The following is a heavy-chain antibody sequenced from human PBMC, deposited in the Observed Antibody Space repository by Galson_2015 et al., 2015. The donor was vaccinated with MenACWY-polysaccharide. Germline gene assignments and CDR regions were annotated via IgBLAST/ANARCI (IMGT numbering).Heavy chain of an antibody. J-gene: IGHJ4*02. V-gene: IGHV3-7*01. Sequence: SLRLSCAASGFAFSSYSMNWVRQAPGKGLEWVANINPDGGEKYYVDSVKGRFTISRDNAKNSLYLQMNSLRAEDTAVYYCTRRLVRGVIIRDFDSWGQGTLVTVSS. D-gene: IGHD3-10*01. CDR2: INPDGGEK. CDR3: TRRLVRGVIIRDFDS. CDR1: GFAFSSYS.